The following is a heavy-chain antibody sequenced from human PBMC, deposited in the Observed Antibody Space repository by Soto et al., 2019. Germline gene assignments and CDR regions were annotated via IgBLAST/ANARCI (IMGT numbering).Heavy chain of an antibody. CDR3: ARLTSGPVYFDY. V-gene: IGHV4-31*03. CDR2: IYYSGST. Sequence: QVQLQESGPGLVKPSQTLSLTCTVSGGSISSGGYYWSWVRQHPGKGLEWIGYIYYSGSTYYNPSLKSRVTISVDTSKTQFSLKLRSVTAADTAVYYCARLTSGPVYFDYWGQGTLVTVSS. D-gene: IGHD3-10*01. CDR1: GGSISSGGYY. J-gene: IGHJ4*02.